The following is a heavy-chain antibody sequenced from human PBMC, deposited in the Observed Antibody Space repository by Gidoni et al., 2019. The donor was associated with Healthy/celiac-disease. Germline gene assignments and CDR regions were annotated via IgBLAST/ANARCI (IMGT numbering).Heavy chain of an antibody. D-gene: IGHD3-10*01. J-gene: IGHJ4*02. V-gene: IGHV4-59*01. CDR3: ARDSGEPIFDY. Sequence: QGQLQESGPGLVKPAETLALTCTVSGGSISSYYWSWIRQPPGKGLEWIGYIYYSGSTNYNPSLQSRVTISVDTSKTQFSLKLSSVTSADTAVYYCARDSGEPIFDYWGQGTLVTVSS. CDR1: GGSISSYY. CDR2: IYYSGST.